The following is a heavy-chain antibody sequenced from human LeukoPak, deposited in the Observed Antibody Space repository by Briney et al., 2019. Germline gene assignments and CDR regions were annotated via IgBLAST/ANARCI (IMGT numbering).Heavy chain of an antibody. V-gene: IGHV3-48*03. Sequence: PGGSLRLSCAASGFTFSSYEMNWVRQAPGKGLEWISYISTSGSKINYADSVKGRFTISRDNAKNSLYLQMNSLRAEDTADYYCAREGQRASGAYFDYWGQGTLVTVSS. J-gene: IGHJ4*02. D-gene: IGHD3-10*01. CDR2: ISTSGSKI. CDR1: GFTFSSYE. CDR3: AREGQRASGAYFDY.